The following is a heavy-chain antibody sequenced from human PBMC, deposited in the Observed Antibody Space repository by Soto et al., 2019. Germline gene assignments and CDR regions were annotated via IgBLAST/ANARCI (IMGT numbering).Heavy chain of an antibody. CDR2: ISGSDGRT. CDR3: AKSRGGSCYEVSDY. CDR1: GFTFSSYA. Sequence: EVQLLESGGGLVQPGGSLRLSCAASGFTFSSYAMSWVRQAPGKGLEWVSVISGSDGRTYYADSVKGRFTISRDNSKNTLYLQVNSLRAEDTALYYCAKSRGGSCYEVSDYWGQGTLVTVSS. J-gene: IGHJ4*02. V-gene: IGHV3-23*01. D-gene: IGHD2-15*01.